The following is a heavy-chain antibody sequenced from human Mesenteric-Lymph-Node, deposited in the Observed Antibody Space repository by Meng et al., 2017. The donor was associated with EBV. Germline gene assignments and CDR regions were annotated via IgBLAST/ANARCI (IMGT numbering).Heavy chain of an antibody. CDR1: GGSISTTNW. CDR2: IYHRGNN. J-gene: IGHJ4*02. CDR3: ARAGGLTGFPHGAFDL. D-gene: IGHD3-9*01. Sequence: QLQLQDAGLGLVEPSGTLSLICAVSGGSISTTNWWSWVRQSPGKGLEWIGEIYHRGNNNYNPSLMSRAAISADTSKNQFSLKLNSVTAADTAVYYCARAGGLTGFPHGAFDLWSPGTLVTVSS. V-gene: IGHV4-4*02.